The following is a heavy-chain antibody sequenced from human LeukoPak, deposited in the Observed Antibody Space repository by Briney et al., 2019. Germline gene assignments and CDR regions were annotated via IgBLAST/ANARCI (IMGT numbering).Heavy chain of an antibody. CDR1: GGSISSSSYY. CDR2: IYYSGST. CDR3: ARHRPWEYYFDY. V-gene: IGHV4-39*01. Sequence: SETLSLTCTVSGGSISSSSYYWGWIRQPPGKGLDGFGSIYYSGSTYYSPSLKSRVTISVDTSKNQFSLKLSSVTAADTAVYYCARHRPWEYYFDYWGKGTLVTVSS. D-gene: IGHD1-26*01. J-gene: IGHJ4*02.